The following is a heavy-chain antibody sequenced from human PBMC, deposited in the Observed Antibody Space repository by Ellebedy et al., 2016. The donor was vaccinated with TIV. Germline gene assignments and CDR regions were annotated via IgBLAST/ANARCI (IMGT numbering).Heavy chain of an antibody. CDR2: ISAYNGNT. CDR3: ARRDYGDRWGLGMDV. V-gene: IGHV1-18*01. CDR1: GYTFTSYG. Sequence: ASVKVSCXASGYTFTSYGISWVRQAPGQGLEWMGWISAYNGNTNYAQKLQGRVTMTTDTSTSTAYMELRSLRSDDTAVYYCARRDYGDRWGLGMDVWGQGTTVTVSS. J-gene: IGHJ6*02. D-gene: IGHD4-17*01.